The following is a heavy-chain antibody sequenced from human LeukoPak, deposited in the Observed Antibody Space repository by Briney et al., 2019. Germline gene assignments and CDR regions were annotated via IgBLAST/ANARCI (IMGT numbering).Heavy chain of an antibody. CDR1: GFTFSDYY. D-gene: IGHD2-21*02. CDR2: IGTTSGAI. J-gene: IGHJ4*02. CDR3: ARFRTWGDKAFDY. Sequence: PGGSLRLSCAASGFTFSDYYMSWIRQALGKRLEWVSYIGTTSGAIYYADSVKGRFTISRDSAKNSLYLQMNSLRAEDTAVYYCARFRTWGDKAFDYWGQGTLVTVSS. V-gene: IGHV3-11*04.